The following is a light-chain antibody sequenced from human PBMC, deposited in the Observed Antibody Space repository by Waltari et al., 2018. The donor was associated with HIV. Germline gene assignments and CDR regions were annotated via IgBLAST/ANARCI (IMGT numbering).Light chain of an antibody. CDR3: ETGSGSVTFPV. CDR1: TSNIEMTY. V-gene: IGLV1-51*01. Sequence: QSVLTQPPSVSAAPGQKVTISCAASTSNIEMTYVSWYQQFPGTAPKLLIYENNKRPSGISDRFPGSKSGTSATLDIAGLQTGDEADYYCETGSGSVTFPVFGSGTKVTVL. J-gene: IGLJ1*01. CDR2: ENN.